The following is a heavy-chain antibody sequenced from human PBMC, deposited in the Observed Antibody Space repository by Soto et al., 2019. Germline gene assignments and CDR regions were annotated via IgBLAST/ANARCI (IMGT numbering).Heavy chain of an antibody. Sequence: EVQLLASGGGLVQPGGSLRISCIGSGFTFSSNAMSWVRQAPGKGLEWVSAISGSGGTTYYADSVKGRFAVSRDNSNNTLYLQIDSLRAKDTAVYYCAKQRAGFGSGSDTYYFDYWGQGTLVTVSS. CDR2: ISGSGGTT. CDR1: GFTFSSNA. D-gene: IGHD3-10*01. J-gene: IGHJ4*02. V-gene: IGHV3-23*01. CDR3: AKQRAGFGSGSDTYYFDY.